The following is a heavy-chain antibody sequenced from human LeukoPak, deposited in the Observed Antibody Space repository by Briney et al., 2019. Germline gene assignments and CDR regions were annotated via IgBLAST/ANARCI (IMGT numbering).Heavy chain of an antibody. D-gene: IGHD3-22*01. CDR3: AREPQPYYYDSSGYFNAPDY. CDR1: GYTFTSYG. CDR2: ISAYNGNT. Sequence: ASVKVSCKASGYTFTSYGISWVRQAPGQGLEWMGWISAYNGNTNYAQKLQGRVTMTTDTSTSTGYMELRSLRSDDTAVYYCAREPQPYYYDSSGYFNAPDYWGQGTLVTVSS. J-gene: IGHJ4*02. V-gene: IGHV1-18*01.